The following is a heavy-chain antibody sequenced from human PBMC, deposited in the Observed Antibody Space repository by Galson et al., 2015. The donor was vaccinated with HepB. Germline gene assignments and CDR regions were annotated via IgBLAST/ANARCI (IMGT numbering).Heavy chain of an antibody. CDR1: GFTFSSYA. CDR2: ISYDGSNK. D-gene: IGHD6-19*01. CDR3: ARPHRGLAVAGIDY. V-gene: IGHV3-30*04. J-gene: IGHJ4*02. Sequence: SLRLSCAASGFTFSSYAMHWVRQAPGKGLEWVAVISYDGSNKYYADSVKGRFTISRDNSKNTLYLQMNSLRAEDTAVYYCARPHRGLAVAGIDYWGQGTLVTVSS.